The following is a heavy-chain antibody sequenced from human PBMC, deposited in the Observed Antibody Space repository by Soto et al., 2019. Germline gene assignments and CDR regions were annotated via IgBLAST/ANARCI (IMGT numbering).Heavy chain of an antibody. CDR2: ISNTDTMK. CDR1: GFTFSDSF. J-gene: IGHJ4*02. CDR3: AGDTCGGGSCYSH. D-gene: IGHD2-15*01. V-gene: IGHV3-11*01. Sequence: GGSLRLSCVASGFTFSDSFMTWIRQAPGKGLEWVSYISNTDTMKDHADSVKGRFTISRDNAKNSLYLQMNSLRAEDTAVYYCAGDTCGGGSCYSHWGQGVLVTVSS.